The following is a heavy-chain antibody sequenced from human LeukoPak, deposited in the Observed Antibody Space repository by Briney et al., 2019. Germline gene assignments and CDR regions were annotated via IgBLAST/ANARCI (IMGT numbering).Heavy chain of an antibody. CDR3: ARASRPPTIFGVVPGYFDY. V-gene: IGHV3-66*02. Sequence: GGSLRLPCAASGFTVSSNYMSWVRQAPGKGLEWVSVIYSGGSTYYADSVKGRFTISRDNSKNTLYLQMNSLRAEDTAVYYCARASRPPTIFGVVPGYFDYWGQGTLVTVSS. J-gene: IGHJ4*02. D-gene: IGHD3-3*01. CDR1: GFTVSSNY. CDR2: IYSGGST.